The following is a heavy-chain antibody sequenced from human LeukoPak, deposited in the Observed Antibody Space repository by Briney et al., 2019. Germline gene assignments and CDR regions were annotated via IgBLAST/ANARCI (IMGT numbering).Heavy chain of an antibody. J-gene: IGHJ4*02. CDR1: GFTFGDYA. D-gene: IGHD3-3*01. V-gene: IGHV3-49*03. CDR2: IRSKAYGGTT. CDR3: TRVPFGRFLEWLGMPR. Sequence: PGGSLRLSCTTSGFTFGDYAMSWFRQAPGKGLEWVGFIRSKAYGGTTEYAASVKGRFTISRDDSKSIAYLQMNSLKTEDTAVYYCTRVPFGRFLEWLGMPRWGQGTLVTVSS.